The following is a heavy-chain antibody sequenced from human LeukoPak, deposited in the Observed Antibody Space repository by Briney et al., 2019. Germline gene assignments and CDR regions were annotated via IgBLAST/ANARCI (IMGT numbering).Heavy chain of an antibody. D-gene: IGHD5-18*01. CDR2: IIPIFGTA. V-gene: IGHV1-69*06. J-gene: IGHJ4*02. CDR1: GGTFSSYA. CDR3: ARATNLDTAMVTPFDY. Sequence: ASVKVSCKASGGTFSSYAISWVRQAPGQGLEWMGGIIPIFGTANYAQKFQGRVTITADKSTSTAHMELSSLRSEDTAVYYCARATNLDTAMVTPFDYWGQGTLVTVSS.